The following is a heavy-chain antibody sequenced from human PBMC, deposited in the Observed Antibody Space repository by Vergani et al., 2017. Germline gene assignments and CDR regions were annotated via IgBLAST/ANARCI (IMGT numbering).Heavy chain of an antibody. CDR2: IRPKTDGETT. D-gene: IGHD2-15*01. J-gene: IGHJ6*02. CDR1: GFTFSSAW. V-gene: IGHV3-15*01. Sequence: EVQPVESGGGLVKPGGSLRLSCTTSGFTFSSAWMSWVRQAPGKGLEWVARIRPKTDGETTDYAAPVKGRFTISRDDSKNTLYLQMNSLKTEDTAVYYCAKARDPKCKGGNCYSNDYGLDLWGQGTPVTVSS. CDR3: AKARDPKCKGGNCYSNDYGLDL.